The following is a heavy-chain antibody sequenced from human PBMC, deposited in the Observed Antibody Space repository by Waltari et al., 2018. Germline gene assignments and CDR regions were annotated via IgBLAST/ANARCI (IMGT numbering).Heavy chain of an antibody. J-gene: IGHJ4*02. CDR3: ARGGWHYFDY. CDR1: GGSISSYY. CDR2: IYPSGST. Sequence: QVQLQESGPGLVKPSETLSLTCTVSGGSISSYYWGWIRPPPGKGLEWLGYIYPSGSTNYNPSRKSRVTISVDTSKNQFSLKLSAVTAADTAVYYCARGGWHYFDYWGQGTLVTVSS. V-gene: IGHV4-59*01. D-gene: IGHD3-22*01.